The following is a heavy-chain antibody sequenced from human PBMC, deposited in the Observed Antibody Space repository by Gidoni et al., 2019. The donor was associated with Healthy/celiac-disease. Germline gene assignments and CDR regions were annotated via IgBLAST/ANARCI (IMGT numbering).Heavy chain of an antibody. CDR3: ARDFYGSEYYFDY. V-gene: IGHV3-33*01. CDR1: GFPFSSYG. J-gene: IGHJ4*02. CDR2: IWYDGSNK. Sequence: QVPLVESGGGVVQPGRSPRRSCAASGFPFSSYGRHWGRQAPGKGLECVVVIWYDGSNKYYADSVKGRFTISRDNSKNTLYLQMNSLRAEDTAVYYCARDFYGSEYYFDYWGQGTLVTVSS. D-gene: IGHD3-10*01.